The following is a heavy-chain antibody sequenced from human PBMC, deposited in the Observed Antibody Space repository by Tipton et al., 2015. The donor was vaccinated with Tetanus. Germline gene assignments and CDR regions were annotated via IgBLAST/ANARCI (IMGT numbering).Heavy chain of an antibody. CDR2: ISASGST. Sequence: TLSLTCTVSGGSLRSGDHYWSWIRQPPGKGLEWLAYISASGSTNSNYSLKSRITISRDTSKNQFSLKLASVTAADTAVYYCTRDAGDSGHWGQGTLVTVSS. D-gene: IGHD2-21*02. V-gene: IGHV4-61*08. CDR3: TRDAGDSGH. J-gene: IGHJ4*02. CDR1: GGSLRSGDHY.